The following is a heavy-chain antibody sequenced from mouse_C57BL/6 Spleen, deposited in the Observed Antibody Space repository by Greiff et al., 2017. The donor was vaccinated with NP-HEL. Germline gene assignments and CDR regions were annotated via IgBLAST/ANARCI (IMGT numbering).Heavy chain of an antibody. V-gene: IGHV1-52*01. CDR3: ARYDYDAMDY. Sequence: QVQLQQPGAELVRPGSSVKLSCKASGYTFTSYWMHWVKQRPIQGLEWIGNIDPSDSETHYNQKFKDKATLTVDKSSSPAYMQLSSLTSEDSAVYYCARYDYDAMDYWGQGTSVTVSS. CDR1: GYTFTSYW. CDR2: IDPSDSET. J-gene: IGHJ4*01.